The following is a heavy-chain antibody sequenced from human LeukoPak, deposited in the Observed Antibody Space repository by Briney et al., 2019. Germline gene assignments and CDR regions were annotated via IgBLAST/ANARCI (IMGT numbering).Heavy chain of an antibody. CDR2: INHSGST. V-gene: IGHV4-34*01. Sequence: SETLSLTCAVYGGSFSGYYWSWIRQPPGKGQGWIGEINHSGSTNYNPSLKSRVTISVDTSKNQFSLKLSSVTAADTAVYYCARDGGSYYAAFDIWGQGTMVTVSS. D-gene: IGHD1-26*01. J-gene: IGHJ3*02. CDR3: ARDGGSYYAAFDI. CDR1: GGSFSGYY.